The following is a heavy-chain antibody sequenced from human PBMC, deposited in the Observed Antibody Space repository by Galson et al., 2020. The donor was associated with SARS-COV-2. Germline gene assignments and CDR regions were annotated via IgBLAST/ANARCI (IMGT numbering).Heavy chain of an antibody. CDR3: ARFLEWLKKWEY. D-gene: IGHD3-3*01. Sequence: ETSETLSLTCTVSGGSISSGDYYWSWIRQPPGKGLEWIGYIYYSGSTYYNPSLKSRVTISVDTSKNQFSLKLSSVTAADTAVYYCARFLEWLKKWEYWGQGTLVTVSS. CDR2: IYYSGST. J-gene: IGHJ4*02. CDR1: GGSISSGDYY. V-gene: IGHV4-30-4*01.